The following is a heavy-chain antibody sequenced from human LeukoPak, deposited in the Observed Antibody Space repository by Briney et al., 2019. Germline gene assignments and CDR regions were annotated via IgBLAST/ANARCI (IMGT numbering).Heavy chain of an antibody. D-gene: IGHD3-3*01. CDR2: ISSSGSTI. CDR1: GFTFSSYE. Sequence: PGGSLRLSCAASGFTFSSYEMNWVRQAPGKGLEWVSYISSSGSTIYYADSVKGRFTISRDNSKNTLYLQMYSLRAEDTAVYYCAKGARFLEWLLYQRDYFDYWGQGTLVTVSS. CDR3: AKGARFLEWLLYQRDYFDY. J-gene: IGHJ4*02. V-gene: IGHV3-48*03.